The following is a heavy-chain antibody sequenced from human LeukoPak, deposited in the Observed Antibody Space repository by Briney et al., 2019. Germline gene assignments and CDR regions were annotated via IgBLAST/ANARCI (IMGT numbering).Heavy chain of an antibody. D-gene: IGHD3-10*01. CDR2: IWHDASNA. CDR3: AKIRGEIDY. CDR1: GFTFSRYG. Sequence: GGSLRLSCAASGFTFSRYGMRWVRQAPGKGLEWVAFIWHDASNAYYADSVKGRYTISRDNSKNTLYLQMNSLRTEDTAVYYCAKIRGEIDYWGQGILVTVSS. V-gene: IGHV3-30*02. J-gene: IGHJ4*02.